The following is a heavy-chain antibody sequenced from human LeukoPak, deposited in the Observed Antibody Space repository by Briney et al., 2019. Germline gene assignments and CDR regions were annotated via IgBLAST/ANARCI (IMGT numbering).Heavy chain of an antibody. CDR1: GYSFTSYW. CDR2: IYPGDSDI. D-gene: IGHD4-23*01. V-gene: IGHV5-51*01. CDR3: ARQFGGNSELDY. Sequence: GESLQISCQGSGYSFTSYWIGWVRPMPGKGLEWMGIIYPGDSDIRYSPSFQGQVTISADKSISTAYLHWSSLKASGTALYYCARQFGGNSELDYWGQGTLVTVSS. J-gene: IGHJ4*02.